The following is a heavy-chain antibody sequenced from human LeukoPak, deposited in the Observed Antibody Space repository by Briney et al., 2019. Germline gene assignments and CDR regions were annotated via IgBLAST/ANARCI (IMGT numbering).Heavy chain of an antibody. D-gene: IGHD2-21*02. J-gene: IGHJ4*02. CDR1: GFTFSDYY. CDR3: ARFRRQTDPYCGGDCPYYFDY. CDR2: ISSSGSTI. Sequence: GGSLRLSCAASGFTFSDYYMSWIRQAPGKGLEWVSYISSSGSTIYYADSVKGRFTISRDNAKNSLYLQMNSLRAEDTAVYYCARFRRQTDPYCGGDCPYYFDYWGQGTLVTVSS. V-gene: IGHV3-11*01.